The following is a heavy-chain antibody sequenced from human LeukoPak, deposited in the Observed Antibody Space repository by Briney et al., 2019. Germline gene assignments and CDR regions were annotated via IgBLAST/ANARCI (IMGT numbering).Heavy chain of an antibody. CDR1: GFTFSSYW. Sequence: PGGSLRLSCAASGFTFSSYWMSWVRQAPGKGLEWVANIKQDGSEKYYVDSVKGRFTISRDNAKNSLYLQMNSLRAEDTAVYYCARESNSYYSSSWEGHQHWGQGTLVTVSS. D-gene: IGHD6-13*01. CDR2: IKQDGSEK. CDR3: ARESNSYYSSSWEGHQH. J-gene: IGHJ1*01. V-gene: IGHV3-7*01.